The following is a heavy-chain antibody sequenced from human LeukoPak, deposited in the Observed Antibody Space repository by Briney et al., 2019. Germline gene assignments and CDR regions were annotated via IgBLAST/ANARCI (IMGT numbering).Heavy chain of an antibody. CDR1: EFTFSHHW. CDR2: IKQDGSEK. J-gene: IGHJ3*02. CDR3: ARIITMIVGDAFDI. D-gene: IGHD3-22*01. V-gene: IGHV3-7*01. Sequence: GGSLRLSCAASEFTFSHHWMTWVRQAPGKGREVVANIKQDGSEKYYVDSVKGRFTISRDNAKNSLYLQMNSLRAEDTAVYYCARIITMIVGDAFDIWGQGTMVTVSS.